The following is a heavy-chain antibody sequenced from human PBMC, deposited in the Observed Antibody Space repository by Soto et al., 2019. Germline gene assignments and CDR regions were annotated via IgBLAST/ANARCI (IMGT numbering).Heavy chain of an antibody. J-gene: IGHJ4*02. CDR1: GFTFSSYG. V-gene: IGHV3-30*18. Sequence: PGGSLRLSCAASGFTFSSYGMHWVRQAPGKGLEWVAVISYDGSNKYYADSVKGRFTISRDNSKNTLYLQMNSLRAEDTAVYYCAKARPDGWHYFDYWGQGTLVTVSS. D-gene: IGHD6-19*01. CDR3: AKARPDGWHYFDY. CDR2: ISYDGSNK.